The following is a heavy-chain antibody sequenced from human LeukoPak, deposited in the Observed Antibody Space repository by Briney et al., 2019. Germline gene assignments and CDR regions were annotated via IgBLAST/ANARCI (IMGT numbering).Heavy chain of an antibody. CDR2: IYYSGST. Sequence: SETLSLICTVSGGSISSGDYYWSWISQPPGKGLEWIGYIYYSGSTYYNPSLKSRVTISVDTSKNQFSLKLSSVTAADTAVYYCAREGRFLDINWFDPWSQGTLVTVSS. CDR1: GGSISSGDYY. D-gene: IGHD3-3*01. J-gene: IGHJ5*02. V-gene: IGHV4-30-4*01. CDR3: AREGRFLDINWFDP.